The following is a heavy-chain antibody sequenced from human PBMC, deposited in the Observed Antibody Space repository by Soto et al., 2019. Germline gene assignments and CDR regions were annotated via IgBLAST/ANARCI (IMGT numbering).Heavy chain of an antibody. V-gene: IGHV1-69*13. CDR2: IIPIFGTA. CDR3: ARPFEAQTVVGFDG. D-gene: IGHD3-16*01. Sequence: SVKVSCKASGGTFSSYAISWVRQAPGQGLEWMGGIIPIFGTANYAQKFQGRVTITADESTSTAYMELSSLSSEDTAVYYCARPFEAQTVVGFDGWGQGRLVTVAS. J-gene: IGHJ4*02. CDR1: GGTFSSYA.